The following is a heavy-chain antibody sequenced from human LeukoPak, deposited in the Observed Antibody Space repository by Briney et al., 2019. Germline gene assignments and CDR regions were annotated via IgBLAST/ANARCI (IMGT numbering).Heavy chain of an antibody. Sequence: AASVKVSCKASGYTFTSYGISWVRQAPGQGLEWMGWISAYNGNIDYAQKLQGRVTMTTDTSTSTAYMELRSLRSDDTAVYYCARDGRITILRGGEDYWGQGTLVTVSS. J-gene: IGHJ4*02. CDR1: GYTFTSYG. CDR2: ISAYNGNI. CDR3: ARDGRITILRGGEDY. D-gene: IGHD3-3*01. V-gene: IGHV1-18*01.